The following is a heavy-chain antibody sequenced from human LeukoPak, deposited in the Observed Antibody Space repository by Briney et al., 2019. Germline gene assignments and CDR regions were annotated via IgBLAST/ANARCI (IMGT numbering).Heavy chain of an antibody. CDR1: GGTFSSYA. CDR2: IIPIFGTA. Sequence: GASVKVSCKASGGTFSSYAISWVRQAPGQGLEWMGGIIPIFGTANYAQKLQGRVTMTTDTSTSTAYMELRSLRSDDTAVYYCARDPLTRWFIAYYYYGMDVWGQGTTVTVSS. V-gene: IGHV1-69*05. J-gene: IGHJ6*02. CDR3: ARDPLTRWFIAYYYYGMDV. D-gene: IGHD3-16*02.